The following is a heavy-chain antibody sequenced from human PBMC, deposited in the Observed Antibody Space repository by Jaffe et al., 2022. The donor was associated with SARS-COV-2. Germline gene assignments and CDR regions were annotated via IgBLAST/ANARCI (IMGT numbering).Heavy chain of an antibody. CDR2: TYYRSKWYN. V-gene: IGHV6-1*01. CDR3: ARDQGLQGHDYGDYDPVQGYYFDY. D-gene: IGHD4-17*01. CDR1: GDSVSSNSAA. Sequence: QVQLQQSGPGLVKPSQTLSLTCAISGDSVSSNSAAWNWIRQSPSRGLEWLGRTYYRSKWYNDYAVSVKSRITINPDTSKNQFSLQLNSVTPEDTAVYYCARDQGLQGHDYGDYDPVQGYYFDYWGQGTLVTVSS. J-gene: IGHJ4*02.